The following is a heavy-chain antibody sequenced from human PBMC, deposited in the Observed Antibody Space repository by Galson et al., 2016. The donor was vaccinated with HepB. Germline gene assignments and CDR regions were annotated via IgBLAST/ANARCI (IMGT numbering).Heavy chain of an antibody. CDR1: GYTFISYG. D-gene: IGHD1-14*01. CDR3: ARWGRTGSFDC. J-gene: IGHJ4*02. V-gene: IGHV1-18*04. Sequence: SVKVSCKASGYTFISYGISWVRQAPGQGLEWMGWINAYNGHTNYAQKLQDRVTMTTDTSTSTAYMELRSLRSDDTAVYYCARWGRTGSFDCWGQGTLVTVSS. CDR2: INAYNGHT.